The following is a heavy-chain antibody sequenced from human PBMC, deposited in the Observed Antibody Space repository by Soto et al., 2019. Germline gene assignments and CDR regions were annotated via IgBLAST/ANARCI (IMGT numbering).Heavy chain of an antibody. CDR1: GGSFSGYY. Sequence: ETLSLTCAVYGGSFSGYYWSWIRQPPGKGLEWIGEINHSGSTNYNPSLKSRVTISVDTSKNQFSLKLSSVTAADTAVYYCARWRSSSWYRNYYYGMDVWGQGTTVTVSS. D-gene: IGHD6-13*01. CDR2: INHSGST. CDR3: ARWRSSSWYRNYYYGMDV. V-gene: IGHV4-34*01. J-gene: IGHJ6*02.